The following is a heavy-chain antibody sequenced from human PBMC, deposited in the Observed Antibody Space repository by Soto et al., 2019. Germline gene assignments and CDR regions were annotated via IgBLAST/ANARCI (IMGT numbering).Heavy chain of an antibody. CDR2: ISGFNGNT. CDR3: ARIGVSSGHESPDFDS. D-gene: IGHD3-16*01. J-gene: IGHJ4*02. CDR1: GYTFNFYG. Sequence: GASVKVSCKASGYTFNFYGITWVRQAPGQGLEWMGWISGFNGNTNYAADLQGRVTMTTDTSTSTAYMELRGLRSDDTAVYYCARIGVSSGHESPDFDSWGQGTLVTSPQ. V-gene: IGHV1-18*01.